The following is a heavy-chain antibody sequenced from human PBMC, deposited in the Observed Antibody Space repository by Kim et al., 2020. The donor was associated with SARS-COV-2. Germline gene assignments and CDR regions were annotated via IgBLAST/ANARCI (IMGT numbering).Heavy chain of an antibody. Sequence: YADSVKGRFTISRDNAKNSLYLQMNSLRAEDTAVYYCARGRGSGHDAFDIWGQGTMVTVSS. J-gene: IGHJ3*02. V-gene: IGHV3-21*01. D-gene: IGHD3-10*01. CDR3: ARGRGSGHDAFDI.